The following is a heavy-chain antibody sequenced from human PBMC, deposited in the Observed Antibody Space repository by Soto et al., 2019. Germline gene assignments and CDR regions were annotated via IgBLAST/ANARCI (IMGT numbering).Heavy chain of an antibody. CDR2: ISAYNTNT. CDR1: GYTFTSYH. CDR3: ARDTPPTDY. V-gene: IGHV1-18*01. J-gene: IGHJ4*02. Sequence: QVQLVXSGXXXXXPGASVKVSCKTSGYTFTSYHISWVRQAPGQGLEWMGWISAYNTNTNYAQKFQGRVTMTTDTLTSTAYMELRSLRSDDTAVYYCARDTPPTDYWGQGTLVTVSS.